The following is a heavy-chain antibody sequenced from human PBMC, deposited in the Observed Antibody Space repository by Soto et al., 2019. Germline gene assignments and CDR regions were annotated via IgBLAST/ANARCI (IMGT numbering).Heavy chain of an antibody. CDR2: IYWDDDK. Sequence: QITLXXXGPTXXXPTETLTLTXXXXXFSLTXXGVXVGWIRQSPGKAPEWLALIYWDDDKRYSASLKSRLTITKDTSKNQVVLTVSDLDPTDTATYYCAHRVLRTVFGLVTTTAIYFDFWGQGTPVAVSS. J-gene: IGHJ4*02. V-gene: IGHV2-5*02. CDR1: XFSLTXXGVX. D-gene: IGHD3-3*01. CDR3: AHRVLRTVFGLVTTTAIYFDF.